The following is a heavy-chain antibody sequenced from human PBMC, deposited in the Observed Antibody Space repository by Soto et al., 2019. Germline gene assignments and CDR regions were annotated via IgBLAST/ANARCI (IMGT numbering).Heavy chain of an antibody. Sequence: GGSLRLSCAASGFTFSTYSMSWVRQAPGKGLEWVSSISSSSSYIYYGDSVKGRFTISRDNAKNSLYLQMNSLRAEDTAVYYCARDSTVGYRARSYYYGMDVWGQGTTVTVSS. D-gene: IGHD6-13*01. CDR1: GFTFSTYS. V-gene: IGHV3-21*01. J-gene: IGHJ6*02. CDR2: ISSSSSYI. CDR3: ARDSTVGYRARSYYYGMDV.